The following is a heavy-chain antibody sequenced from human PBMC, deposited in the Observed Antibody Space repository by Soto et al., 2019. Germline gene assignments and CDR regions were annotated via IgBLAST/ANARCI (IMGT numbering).Heavy chain of an antibody. CDR2: IYYSGST. V-gene: IGHV4-59*08. CDR3: ARHLIVVVPAAIHNWFDP. D-gene: IGHD2-2*02. J-gene: IGHJ5*02. CDR1: GGSISSYY. Sequence: QVQLQESGPGLVKPSETLSLTCTVSGGSISSYYWSWIRQPPGKGLEWIGYIYYSGSTNYNPSLKSRVTISVDTSKNQFPLKLSSVTAADTAVYYCARHLIVVVPAAIHNWFDPWGQGTLVTVSS.